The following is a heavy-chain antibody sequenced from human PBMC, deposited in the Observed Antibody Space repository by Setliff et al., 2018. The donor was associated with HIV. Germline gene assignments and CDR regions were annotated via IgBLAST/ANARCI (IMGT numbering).Heavy chain of an antibody. CDR2: IYHSEST. CDR1: GGSISSSSYY. J-gene: IGHJ5*02. CDR3: ARKPDSRNWFDP. Sequence: SETLSLTCTVSGGSISSSSYYWGWFRQPPGKGRELIGSIYHSESTYYNPSLNSRVTISVDTSKNQFSLQLTSVTAVDTAVYYCARKPDSRNWFDPWGQGTLVTVSS. V-gene: IGHV4-39*07.